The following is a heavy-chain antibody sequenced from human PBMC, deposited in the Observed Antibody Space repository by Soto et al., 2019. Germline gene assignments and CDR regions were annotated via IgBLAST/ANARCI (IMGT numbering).Heavy chain of an antibody. D-gene: IGHD5-12*01. CDR3: AREVEEMATTLFDY. Sequence: ASVKVSCKASGGTFSSYAISWVRQAPGQGLEWMGGIIPIFGTANYAQKFQGRVTITADESTSTAYMELSSLRSEDTAVYYCAREVEEMATTLFDYWGLGTLVTVSS. J-gene: IGHJ4*02. V-gene: IGHV1-69*13. CDR1: GGTFSSYA. CDR2: IIPIFGTA.